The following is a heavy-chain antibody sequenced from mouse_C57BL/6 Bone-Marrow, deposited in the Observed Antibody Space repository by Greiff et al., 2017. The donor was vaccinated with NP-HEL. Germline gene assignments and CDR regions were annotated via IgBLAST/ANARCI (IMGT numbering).Heavy chain of an antibody. D-gene: IGHD1-1*01. CDR1: GFNIKDDY. CDR2: IDPENGDT. V-gene: IGHV14-4*01. CDR3: TTDYYGSSYGFAY. Sequence: EVQLQQSGAELVRPGASVKLSCTASGFNIKDDYMHWVKQRPEQGLEWIGWIDPENGDTEYASKFQGKATITADTSSTTAYLQLSSLTSEDTAVYYCTTDYYGSSYGFAYWGQGTLVTVSA. J-gene: IGHJ3*01.